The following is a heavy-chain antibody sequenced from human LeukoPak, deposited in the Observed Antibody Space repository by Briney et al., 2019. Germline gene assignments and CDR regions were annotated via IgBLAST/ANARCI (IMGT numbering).Heavy chain of an antibody. CDR2: IYSNGAT. CDR1: GGSISNNY. D-gene: IGHD6-19*01. V-gene: IGHV4-59*08. CDR3: AKYGGSGWVIDY. J-gene: IGHJ4*02. Sequence: KTSETLSLTCTVSGGSISNNYRTWIRQPPGKGLEWIGYIYSNGATSYNPSLKSRVTMSVDTSKNQFSLKLTSVTAADTAVYYCAKYGGSGWVIDYWGQGTLVTVSS.